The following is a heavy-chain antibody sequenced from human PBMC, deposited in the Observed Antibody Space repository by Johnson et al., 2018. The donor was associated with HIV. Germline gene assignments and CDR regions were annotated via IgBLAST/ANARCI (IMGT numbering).Heavy chain of an antibody. CDR1: GFTFSDYY. V-gene: IGHV3-7*01. Sequence: VQLVESGGGLVKPGGSLRISCAASGFTFSDYYMNWIRQVPGKGLQWVANIKQDGSEKYYVDSVKGRFTISRDNAKNSLYLQMNSLRAEDTAVYYCARDRKAVNSYGFILSWGQGTMVSVSS. D-gene: IGHD5-18*01. J-gene: IGHJ3*01. CDR2: IKQDGSEK. CDR3: ARDRKAVNSYGFILS.